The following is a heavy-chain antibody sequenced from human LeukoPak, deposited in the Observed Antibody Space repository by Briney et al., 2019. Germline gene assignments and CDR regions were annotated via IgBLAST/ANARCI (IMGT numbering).Heavy chain of an antibody. Sequence: ASVKVSCKASGYTFTSYDINWVRQATGQGLEWMGWMNPNSGGTNYAQKFQGRVTMTRDTSISTAYMELSRLRSDDTAVYYSARGYLLTMVRGVPPIYWGQGTLVTVSS. CDR2: MNPNSGGT. CDR3: ARGYLLTMVRGVPPIY. V-gene: IGHV1-2*02. D-gene: IGHD3-10*01. CDR1: GYTFTSYD. J-gene: IGHJ4*02.